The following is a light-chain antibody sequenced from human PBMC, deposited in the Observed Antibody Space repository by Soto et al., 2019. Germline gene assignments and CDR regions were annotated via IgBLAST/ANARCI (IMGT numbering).Light chain of an antibody. CDR3: QQDGSLIT. CDR1: QSLTSSY. Sequence: EIVLTQSPGTLSLSPGERATLSCRASQSLTSSYLAWYQQKPDQAPRLLIYGAFSRATGIPDRFSGSGSGTDFTLTISRLEPEYFAVYYCQQDGSLITFGQGTRLEMK. CDR2: GAF. V-gene: IGKV3-20*01. J-gene: IGKJ5*01.